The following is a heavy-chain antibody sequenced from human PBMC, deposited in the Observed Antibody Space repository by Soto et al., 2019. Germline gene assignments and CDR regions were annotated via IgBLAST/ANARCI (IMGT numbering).Heavy chain of an antibody. CDR3: AKHAEYQLVSWFDP. Sequence: PGGSLRLSCAASGFTFSSYAMHWVRQAPGKGLEWVAVISYDGSNTYYADSVRGRFTISRDNSKDTLYLQITSLRAEDTAFYYCAKHAEYQLVSWFDPWGQGTLVTVSS. V-gene: IGHV3-30-3*01. J-gene: IGHJ5*02. D-gene: IGHD2-2*01. CDR2: ISYDGSNT. CDR1: GFTFSSYA.